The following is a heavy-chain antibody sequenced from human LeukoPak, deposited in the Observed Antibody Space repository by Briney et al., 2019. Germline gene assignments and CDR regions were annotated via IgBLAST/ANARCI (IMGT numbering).Heavy chain of an antibody. J-gene: IGHJ4*02. Sequence: GGSLRLSCAASGFTFSSYAMHWVRQASGKGLEWVGHIRSKTNTYATADAASVKGRFTFSRDDSKNTAYIQMNSLKTEDTAVYYCARRHSSSWYDYWGQGTLVTVSS. D-gene: IGHD6-13*01. V-gene: IGHV3-73*01. CDR3: ARRHSSSWYDY. CDR1: GFTFSSYA. CDR2: IRSKTNTYAT.